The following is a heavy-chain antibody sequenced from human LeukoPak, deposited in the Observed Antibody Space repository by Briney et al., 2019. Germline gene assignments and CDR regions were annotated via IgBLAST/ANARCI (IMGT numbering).Heavy chain of an antibody. J-gene: IGHJ4*02. CDR1: GGSIISGSYY. D-gene: IGHD5-18*01. Sequence: SQTLSLTCTVSGGSIISGSYYWSWIRQPAGKGLEWIGRIYTSGSTNYNPSLKSRVTISVDTSKNQFSLKLSSVTAADTAVYYCAREQLWSQYFDYWGQGTLVTVSS. CDR3: AREQLWSQYFDY. CDR2: IYTSGST. V-gene: IGHV4-61*02.